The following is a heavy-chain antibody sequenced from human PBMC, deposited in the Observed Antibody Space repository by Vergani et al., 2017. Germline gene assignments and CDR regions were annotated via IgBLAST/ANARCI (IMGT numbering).Heavy chain of an antibody. CDR1: GGSISSYY. J-gene: IGHJ5*02. Sequence: QVQLQESGPGLVKPSETLSLTCTVSGGSISSYYWSWIRQPPGKGLEWIGCIYYSGSTNYNPSLKSRVTISVDTSKNQFSLKLSSVTAADTAVYYCAREVGYSYGEGWFDPWGQGTLVTVSS. D-gene: IGHD5-18*01. CDR3: AREVGYSYGEGWFDP. V-gene: IGHV4-59*01. CDR2: IYYSGST.